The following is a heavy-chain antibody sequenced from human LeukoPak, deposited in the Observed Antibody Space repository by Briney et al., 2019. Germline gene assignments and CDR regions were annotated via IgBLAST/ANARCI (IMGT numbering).Heavy chain of an antibody. CDR1: GDSINKYY. J-gene: IGHJ4*02. Sequence: PSETLSLTCTVSGDSINKYYWSWIRQPPGKGLEWIAYISYSGSANYSPSLKSRVTVSVDTSKNQFSLNLRSVTAADTAVYYCARASPVPPSDGGPVADFWGQGTLVTVSS. CDR2: ISYSGSA. D-gene: IGHD3-10*01. CDR3: ARASPVPPSDGGPVADF. V-gene: IGHV4-59*01.